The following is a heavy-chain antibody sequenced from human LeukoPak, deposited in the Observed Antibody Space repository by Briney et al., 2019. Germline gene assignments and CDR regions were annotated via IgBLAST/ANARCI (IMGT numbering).Heavy chain of an antibody. D-gene: IGHD3-22*01. CDR3: TTEAGYYDSSGYYYHY. J-gene: IGHJ4*02. CDR1: GFTFSNAW. Sequence: GGSLRLSYAASGFTFSNAWMNWVRQAPGKGLEWVGRIKSKNDGGTTDSAAPVKGRFTISRDDSKNTLYLQMNSLKTEDTAVHYCTTEAGYYDSSGYYYHYWGQGTLVTVSS. CDR2: IKSKNDGGTT. V-gene: IGHV3-15*07.